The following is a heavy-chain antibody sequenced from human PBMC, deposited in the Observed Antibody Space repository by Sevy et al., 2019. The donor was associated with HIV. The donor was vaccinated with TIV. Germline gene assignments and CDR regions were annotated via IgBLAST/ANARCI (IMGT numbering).Heavy chain of an antibody. Sequence: ASVKVSCKASGFTFTSSAMQWVRQARGQRLEWIGWMVVGSGNTNYAQKFQERVTITRDMSTSTAYMELSSLRSEDTAVYYCAATKTSGSYPLWAFDIWGQGTMVTVSS. CDR3: AATKTSGSYPLWAFDI. D-gene: IGHD1-26*01. CDR2: MVVGSGNT. J-gene: IGHJ3*02. CDR1: GFTFTSSA. V-gene: IGHV1-58*02.